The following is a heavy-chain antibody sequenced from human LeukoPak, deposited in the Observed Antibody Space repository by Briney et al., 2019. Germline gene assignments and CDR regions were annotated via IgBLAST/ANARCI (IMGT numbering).Heavy chain of an antibody. J-gene: IGHJ4*01. D-gene: IGHD6-13*01. CDR3: ARDGTAAGLYFDL. CDR2: IRQDGSEK. V-gene: IGHV3-7*01. Sequence: PGGSLRLSCAVSGFTFSSYWMNWVRQAPGKGLEWVASIRQDGSEKSYVDSVKGRFTISRDNTKNSLYLQINSLRAEDTAVYYCARDGTAAGLYFDLWGQGTLVTVSS. CDR1: GFTFSSYW.